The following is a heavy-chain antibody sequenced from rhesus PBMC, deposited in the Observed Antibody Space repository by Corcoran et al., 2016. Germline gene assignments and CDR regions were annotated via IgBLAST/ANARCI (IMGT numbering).Heavy chain of an antibody. CDR1: GYSISSGYG. CDR3: AAGYSSGWYDYGLDS. D-gene: IGHD6-31*01. V-gene: IGHV4-122*02. CDR2: ISYSGST. Sequence: QLQLQESGPGLVKPSETLSLTCAVSGYSISSGYGWSWIRQPPGKGLEWIWYISYSGSTSYNPSLKSRVNISRDTSKNQFSLKLSSVTAADTAVYYCAAGYSSGWYDYGLDSWGQGVVVTVSS. J-gene: IGHJ6*01.